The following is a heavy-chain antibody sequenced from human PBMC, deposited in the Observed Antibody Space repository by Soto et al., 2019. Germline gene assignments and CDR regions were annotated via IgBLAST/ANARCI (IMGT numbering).Heavy chain of an antibody. CDR3: ARESINWYRRPRDI. D-gene: IGHD6-13*01. CDR2: VHHSGST. V-gene: IGHV4-34*01. J-gene: IGHJ3*02. Sequence: NLSETLSLTCAVSGASFTGHYWSWIRQPPGKGLEWIGEVHHSGSTSYNPALKSRVTMSVDTSKNHFSLRLASVTAADTATYYCARESINWYRRPRDIWGQGTMVTVSS. CDR1: GASFTGHY.